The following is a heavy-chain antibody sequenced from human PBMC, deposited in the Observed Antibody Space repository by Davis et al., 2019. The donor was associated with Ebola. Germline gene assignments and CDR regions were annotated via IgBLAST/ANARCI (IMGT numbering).Heavy chain of an antibody. CDR2: ISAYNGNT. V-gene: IGHV1-18*01. CDR3: ARDSRGTVTIGGHYYGMDV. CDR1: GYTFTSYA. Sequence: AASVKVSCKASGYTFTSYAMHWVRQAPGQRLEWMGWISAYNGNTNYAQKLQGRVTMTTDTSTSTAYMELRSLRSDDTAVYYCARDSRGTVTIGGHYYGMDVWGQGTTVTVSS. J-gene: IGHJ6*02. D-gene: IGHD4-17*01.